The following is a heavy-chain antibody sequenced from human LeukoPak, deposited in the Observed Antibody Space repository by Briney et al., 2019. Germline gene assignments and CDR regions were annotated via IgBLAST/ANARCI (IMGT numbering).Heavy chain of an antibody. Sequence: GGSLRLSCTASGFTFGDYAMSWFRQAPGKGLEWVGFIRSKAYGGTTEYAASVKGRFTISRDDSKSIAYLQMNSLKTEDTAVYYCTRDPLWIQPSSFDYWGQGTLVTVSS. CDR3: TRDPLWIQPSSFDY. D-gene: IGHD5-18*01. CDR2: IRSKAYGGTT. J-gene: IGHJ4*02. CDR1: GFTFGDYA. V-gene: IGHV3-49*03.